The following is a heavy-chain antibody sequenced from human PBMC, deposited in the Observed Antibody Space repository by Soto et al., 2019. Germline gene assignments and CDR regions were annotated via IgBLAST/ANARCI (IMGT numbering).Heavy chain of an antibody. CDR1: GFNFDNYG. Sequence: VGSLRLSCQASGFNFDNYGMHWVRQAPGKGLEWVAVITYDGSFQYYADSVKGRSTISRDNSKNTLFLHLNTLKPEDTAVYHCAKDRVGGTFYTPLGFWGQGTLVTVSS. D-gene: IGHD1-7*01. CDR3: AKDRVGGTFYTPLGF. J-gene: IGHJ4*02. V-gene: IGHV3-30*18. CDR2: ITYDGSFQ.